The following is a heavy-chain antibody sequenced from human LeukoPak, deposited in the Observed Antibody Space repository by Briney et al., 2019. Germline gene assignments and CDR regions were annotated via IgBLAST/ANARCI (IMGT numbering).Heavy chain of an antibody. CDR2: ISSSGSTI. Sequence: GGSLRLSCASSGFTFSSYEMNWARQAPGKGLEWVSYISSSGSTIYYADSVKGRFTISRDNAKNSLYLQMNSLRAEDTAVYYCARDEWGSAFDYWGQGTLVTVSS. D-gene: IGHD7-27*01. CDR1: GFTFSSYE. CDR3: ARDEWGSAFDY. V-gene: IGHV3-48*03. J-gene: IGHJ4*02.